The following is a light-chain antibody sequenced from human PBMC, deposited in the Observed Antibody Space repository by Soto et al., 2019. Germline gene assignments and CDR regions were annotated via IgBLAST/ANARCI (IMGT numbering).Light chain of an antibody. V-gene: IGKV4-1*01. CDR3: QQYYSAPLT. Sequence: IVMTQSPDSLAVSLGERATINCKSSQSVLSSSNNKNYLVWYQQKPGQPPKMLISSASTRESGVPDRFSGSGSGTDFTLTISSLQAEDVARYYCQQYYSAPLTFGGGTKVQIK. CDR1: QSVLSSSNNKNY. CDR2: SAS. J-gene: IGKJ4*01.